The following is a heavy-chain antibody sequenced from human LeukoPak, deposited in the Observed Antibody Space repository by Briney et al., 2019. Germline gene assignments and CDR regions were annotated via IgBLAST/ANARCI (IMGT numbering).Heavy chain of an antibody. V-gene: IGHV3-74*01. CDR2: NNGDGSTT. J-gene: IGHJ4*02. CDR3: VRDRNYYEALHRSY. Sequence: PGGSLRLSCVASGFSLSGYWMYWVRQAPGKGLMYISRNNGDGSTTNYADVVKGRFTISRDNSKNTLYLQMNSLRAEDTALYYCVRDRNYYEALHRSYWGQGTLVTVSS. CDR1: GFSLSGYW. D-gene: IGHD1-26*01.